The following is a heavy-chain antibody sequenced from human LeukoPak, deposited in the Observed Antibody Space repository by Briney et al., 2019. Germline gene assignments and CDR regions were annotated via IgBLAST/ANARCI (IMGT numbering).Heavy chain of an antibody. CDR3: ARGDTAMPYDY. V-gene: IGHV3-13*01. Sequence: GGSLRLSCAASGFTFSSYDMHWVRQAPGKGLEWVSAIGTAGDTYYPGSVKGRFTISRENAKNSLYLQMNSLRAGDTAVYYCARGDTAMPYDYWGQGTLVTVSS. D-gene: IGHD5-18*01. CDR1: GFTFSSYD. CDR2: IGTAGDT. J-gene: IGHJ4*02.